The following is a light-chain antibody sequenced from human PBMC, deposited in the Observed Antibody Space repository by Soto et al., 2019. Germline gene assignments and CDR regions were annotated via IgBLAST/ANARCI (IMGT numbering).Light chain of an antibody. J-gene: IGLJ1*01. Sequence: QSALAQPASVSGSPGQSITISCSGTSSDIGAYDHVAWFQQFPGKTPKLVIYSVSNRPSGVSYRFSGSKSGNTASLTISGLQAEDEADYYWISYTVSTSYVLGPANKATV. CDR3: ISYTVSTSYV. CDR1: SSDIGAYDH. CDR2: SVS. V-gene: IGLV2-14*01.